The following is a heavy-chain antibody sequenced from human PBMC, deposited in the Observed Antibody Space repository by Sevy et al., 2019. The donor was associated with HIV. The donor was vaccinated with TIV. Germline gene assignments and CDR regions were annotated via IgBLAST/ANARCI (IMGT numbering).Heavy chain of an antibody. CDR1: GFIFSGYW. J-gene: IGHJ4*02. D-gene: IGHD4-17*01. Sequence: GGSLRLSCAASGFIFSGYWMSWVRQAPGRGLEWVANIKQDGSEIYYGDSVKGRFTISRDNAKHSLYLQMNSLRVEDTGVYYCARDSAMTKDSWGQGTLVTVSS. CDR3: ARDSAMTKDS. V-gene: IGHV3-7*01. CDR2: IKQDGSEI.